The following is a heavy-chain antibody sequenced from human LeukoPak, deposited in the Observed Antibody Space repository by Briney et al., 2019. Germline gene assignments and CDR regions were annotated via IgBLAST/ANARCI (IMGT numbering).Heavy chain of an antibody. J-gene: IGHJ6*02. Sequence: GRSLRLSCAVSGFTFSSYAMHWVRQAPGKGLEWVAVISYDGSNKYYADSVKGRFTTSRDNSKNTLYLQMNSLRAEDTAVYYCARVGLQRNYYYYGMDVWGQGTTVTVSS. CDR3: ARVGLQRNYYYYGMDV. D-gene: IGHD6-25*01. CDR1: GFTFSSYA. V-gene: IGHV3-30-3*01. CDR2: ISYDGSNK.